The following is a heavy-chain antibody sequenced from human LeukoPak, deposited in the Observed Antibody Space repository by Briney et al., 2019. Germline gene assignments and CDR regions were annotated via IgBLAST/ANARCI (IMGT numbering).Heavy chain of an antibody. CDR1: GFTLSTYG. D-gene: IGHD3-22*01. CDR2: IRFDGNSK. CDR3: AKDLSRGNYPIAFDI. Sequence: GGSLRLSCAPSGFTLSTYGMHWVRQAPGKGLEWVAFIRFDGNSKFYGDSVKGRFSVSRDNSKNTLYLQMNSLRAEDTAVYYCAKDLSRGNYPIAFDIWGQGTMVTVSS. V-gene: IGHV3-30*02. J-gene: IGHJ3*02.